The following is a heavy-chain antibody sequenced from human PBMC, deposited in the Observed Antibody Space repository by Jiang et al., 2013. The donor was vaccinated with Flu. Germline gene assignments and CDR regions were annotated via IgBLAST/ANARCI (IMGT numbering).Heavy chain of an antibody. CDR1: GFSFTDYS. Sequence: LVKPGGSLRLSCVASGFSFTDYSMTWIRQAPGKGLEWVSYISPSGNTIYYADSLKGRFTISRDNAKNSLFLQMHGLRAEDTAVYYCARGGGVTLIPRALSYWGQGTQVTVSS. V-gene: IGHV3-11*01. J-gene: IGHJ1*01. D-gene: IGHD3-22*01. CDR3: ARGGGVTLIPRALSY. CDR2: ISPSGNTI.